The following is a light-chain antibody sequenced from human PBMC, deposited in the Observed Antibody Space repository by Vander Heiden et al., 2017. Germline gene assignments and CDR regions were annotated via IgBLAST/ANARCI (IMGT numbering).Light chain of an antibody. CDR1: KLGDKY. J-gene: IGLJ3*02. CDR3: TAWDSSTDG. V-gene: IGLV3-1*01. CDR2: QDS. Sequence: SYELTQPPSVSVSPGQTASITCSGDKLGDKYACWYQQKPGQSPGLVIYQDSKRPSGIPERFSGSNSGNTATLTISGTQAVDEADYYCTAWDSSTDGFGGGTKLTVL.